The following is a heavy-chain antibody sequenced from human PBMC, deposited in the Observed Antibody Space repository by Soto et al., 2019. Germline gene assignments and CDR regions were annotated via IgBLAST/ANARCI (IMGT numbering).Heavy chain of an antibody. CDR2: ISGTTFYI. V-gene: IGHV3-21*02. CDR3: ASDTGGPLDY. CDR1: GFTLIIIP. D-gene: IGHD1-26*01. J-gene: IGHJ4*02. Sequence: EVQLVESGGGLVKPGGSLGPSFEPSGFTLIIIPMNWVRRAPGKGLEWIPSISGTTFYIYYEDSVKGRFTISRDNAGNSLFLQMYSLRPEDTAVYFCASDTGGPLDYWGQGTLVTVSS.